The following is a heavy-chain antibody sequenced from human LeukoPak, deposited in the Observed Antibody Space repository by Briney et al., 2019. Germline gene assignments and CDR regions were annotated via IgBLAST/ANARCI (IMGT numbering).Heavy chain of an antibody. CDR3: AKSGYSGSWYYYYYMDV. CDR1: GFTFSSYA. V-gene: IGHV3-23*01. Sequence: PGGSLRLYCAASGFTFSSYAMSWVRQAPGKGLEWVSAISGSGGSTYYADSVKGRFTISRDNSKNTLYLQMNSLRAEDTAVYYCAKSGYSGSWYYYYYMDVWGEGTTVTVSS. J-gene: IGHJ6*03. CDR2: ISGSGGST. D-gene: IGHD5-12*01.